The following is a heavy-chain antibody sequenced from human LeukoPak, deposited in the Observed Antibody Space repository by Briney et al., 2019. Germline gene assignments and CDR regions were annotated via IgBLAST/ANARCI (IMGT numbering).Heavy chain of an antibody. CDR1: GFIFNNYG. D-gene: IGHD3-22*01. J-gene: IGHJ5*02. V-gene: IGHV3-23*01. CDR3: AKGSSGYFVDL. CDR2: ISNDGGGT. Sequence: GGSLRLSCAASGFIFNNYGLIWVRQAPGKGLEWVSAISNDGGGTNYADYVKGRFTISRDNSKNTLFLQMNSLRAEDTALYYCAKGSSGYFVDLWGQGTLVTVSS.